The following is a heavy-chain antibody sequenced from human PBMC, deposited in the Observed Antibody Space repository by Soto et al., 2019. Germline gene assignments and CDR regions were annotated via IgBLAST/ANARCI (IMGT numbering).Heavy chain of an antibody. J-gene: IGHJ5*02. CDR3: ARARLRITIHNWFDP. D-gene: IGHD3-16*01. CDR2: ISYDGSNK. Sequence: QVQLVESGGGVVQPGRSLRLSCAASGFTFSSYAMHWVRQAPGKGLEWVAVISYDGSNKYYADSVKGRFTISRDNSKNTLYLQMNSLRAEDTAVYYCARARLRITIHNWFDPWGQGTLVTVSS. CDR1: GFTFSSYA. V-gene: IGHV3-30-3*01.